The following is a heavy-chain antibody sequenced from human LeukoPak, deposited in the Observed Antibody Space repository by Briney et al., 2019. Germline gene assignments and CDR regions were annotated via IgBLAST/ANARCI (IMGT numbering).Heavy chain of an antibody. Sequence: SVKVSCKASGGTFSSYAISWVRQAPGQGLEWMGGIIPIFGTANYAQKFQGRVTITTDESTSTAYMELSSLRSEDTAVYYCAKKYSSGWYGIYAFDIWGQGTMVTVSS. CDR3: AKKYSSGWYGIYAFDI. J-gene: IGHJ3*02. V-gene: IGHV1-69*05. CDR2: IIPIFGTA. CDR1: GGTFSSYA. D-gene: IGHD6-19*01.